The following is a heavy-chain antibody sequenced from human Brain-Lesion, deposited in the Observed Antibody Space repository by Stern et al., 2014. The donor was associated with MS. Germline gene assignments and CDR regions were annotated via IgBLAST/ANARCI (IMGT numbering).Heavy chain of an antibody. V-gene: IGHV3-7*01. CDR3: ARDYGTTNYYMSAFDL. CDR1: GFTFNNFW. J-gene: IGHJ3*01. D-gene: IGHD3-22*01. Sequence: EVQLVESGGGLAQPGGSLRLSCAASGFTFNNFWMTWVRQAPGKGLEWVATIKEDGSDKKYLNSVKGRFTISRDNAKKSLYLQMNSLRAEDTAVYYCARDYGTTNYYMSAFDLWGQGTVVSVSS. CDR2: IKEDGSDK.